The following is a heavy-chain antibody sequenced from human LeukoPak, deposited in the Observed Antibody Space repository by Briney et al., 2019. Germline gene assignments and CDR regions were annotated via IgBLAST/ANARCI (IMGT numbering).Heavy chain of an antibody. J-gene: IGHJ4*02. CDR1: GGSISSSSYY. CDR3: ARRGYFDS. V-gene: IGHV4-39*01. Sequence: SETLSPTCTVSGGSISSSSYYWGWIRQPPGKGLEWIGSIYYSGSTYYNPSLKSRVTISVDTSKNQFSLKLSSVTAADTAVYYCARRGYFDSWGQGTLVTVSS. CDR2: IYYSGST. D-gene: IGHD2-15*01.